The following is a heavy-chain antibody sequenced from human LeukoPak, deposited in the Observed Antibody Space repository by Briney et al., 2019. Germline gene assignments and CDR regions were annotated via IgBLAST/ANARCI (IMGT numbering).Heavy chain of an antibody. V-gene: IGHV3-21*01. Sequence: GGSLRLSCTASGFTFSSYSMNWFRQAPGKGLEWVSSISSSSSYIYYADSVKGRFTISRDNAKNSLYLQMNSLRAEDTAVYYCARDDSSGYYPEIFDYWGQGTLVTVSS. J-gene: IGHJ4*02. CDR3: ARDDSSGYYPEIFDY. CDR2: ISSSSSYI. D-gene: IGHD3-22*01. CDR1: GFTFSSYS.